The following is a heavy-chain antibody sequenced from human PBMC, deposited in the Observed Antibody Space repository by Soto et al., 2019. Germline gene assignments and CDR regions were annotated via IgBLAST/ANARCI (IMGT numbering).Heavy chain of an antibody. CDR1: GYSFTSYW. D-gene: IGHD2-2*01. Sequence: PGESLKISCKTSGYSFTSYWIGWVRQMPGKGMEWMGNMYPYDSDTGYSPSFQGQVTISADTSITTAYLQWSGLRASDTAMYFCARHLVGSTRGNFDYWGQGTLVTVSS. CDR3: ARHLVGSTRGNFDY. J-gene: IGHJ4*01. V-gene: IGHV5-51*01. CDR2: MYPYDSDT.